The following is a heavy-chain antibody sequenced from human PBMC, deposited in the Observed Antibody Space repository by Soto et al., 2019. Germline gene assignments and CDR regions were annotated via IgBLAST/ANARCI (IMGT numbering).Heavy chain of an antibody. CDR3: ARSGLGVPHI. J-gene: IGHJ3*02. V-gene: IGHV3-21*01. CDR2: ISSGSSYI. CDR1: GFTFSSYN. Sequence: EVQLVESGGGLVKPGGSLRLSCAASGFTFSSYNMNWVRQAPGKGLEWVSSISSGSSYIYYADSVKGRFTISRDNAKNSLYLQMNSLRVEDTALYYCARSGLGVPHIWGLGTMVTVSS. D-gene: IGHD2-8*01.